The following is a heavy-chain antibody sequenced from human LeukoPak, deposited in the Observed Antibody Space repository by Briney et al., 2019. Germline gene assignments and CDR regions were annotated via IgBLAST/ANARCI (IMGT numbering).Heavy chain of an antibody. V-gene: IGHV3-7*02. D-gene: IGHD6-19*01. Sequence: PGGSLRLSCAASGFTFSSYWMSWVRQAPGKGLEWVANIKQNGSEKYYVDSVKGRFTISRDNAKNSLYLQMDSLRAEDTAVYYCAKISNGWYMRNWGQGTLVTASS. CDR1: GFTFSSYW. CDR3: AKISNGWYMRN. J-gene: IGHJ4*02. CDR2: IKQNGSEK.